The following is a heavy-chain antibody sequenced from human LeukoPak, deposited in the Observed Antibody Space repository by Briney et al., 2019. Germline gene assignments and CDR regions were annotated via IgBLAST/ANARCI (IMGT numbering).Heavy chain of an antibody. D-gene: IGHD6-13*01. CDR2: ISWNTDRI. J-gene: IGHJ4*02. Sequence: PGGSLRLSCAASGFTFDDYVMHWVRQAPGKGLEWVSGISWNTDRIAYAESVKGRFTISRDNVKNSLYLQMNSLRAEDTALYYCAKGYSSSWYPTSDYWGQGTWSPSPQ. CDR3: AKGYSSSWYPTSDY. CDR1: GFTFDDYV. V-gene: IGHV3-9*01.